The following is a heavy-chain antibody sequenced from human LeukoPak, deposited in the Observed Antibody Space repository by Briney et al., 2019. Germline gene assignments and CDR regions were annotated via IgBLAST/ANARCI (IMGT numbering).Heavy chain of an antibody. D-gene: IGHD1-26*01. Sequence: GGSLRLSCAASEFAFSTYNMNWVRQAPGKGLEWVSYISTVSSTTYYADSVKGRFTISRDNVENSLYLQMNSLRDEDTAVYYWLRPNGRRKAFDVWGQGTRVTVSS. V-gene: IGHV3-48*02. CDR2: ISTVSSTT. CDR1: EFAFSTYN. CDR3: LRPNGRRKAFDV. J-gene: IGHJ3*01.